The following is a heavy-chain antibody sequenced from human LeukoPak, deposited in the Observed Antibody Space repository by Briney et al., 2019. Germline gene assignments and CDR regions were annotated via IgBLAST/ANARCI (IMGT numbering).Heavy chain of an antibody. CDR1: GGSISSSSYY. V-gene: IGHV4-39*07. Sequence: HPSETLSLTCTVSGGSISSSSYYWGWIRQPPGKGLEWIGSIYYSGSTNYNPSLKSRVTISVDTSKNQFSLKLSSVTAADTAVYYCASHYGSTSSAFDYWGQGTLVTVSS. J-gene: IGHJ4*02. D-gene: IGHD2-2*01. CDR3: ASHYGSTSSAFDY. CDR2: IYYSGST.